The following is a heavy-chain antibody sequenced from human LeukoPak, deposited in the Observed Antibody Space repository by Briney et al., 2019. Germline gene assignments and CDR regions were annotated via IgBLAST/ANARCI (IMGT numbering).Heavy chain of an antibody. CDR1: GFTLSSSS. CDR2: LRSSGTTI. D-gene: IGHD3-22*01. Sequence: PGGSLRLSCAASGFTLSSSSMGWVRQAPGRGLEWVSFLRSSGTTIYYADSVKGRFTVSRDNAKNSLYLQMNSLRTEDTALYYCAKGDRSSSGYYYAFDYWGQGTLVTVSS. CDR3: AKGDRSSSGYYYAFDY. V-gene: IGHV3-48*01. J-gene: IGHJ4*02.